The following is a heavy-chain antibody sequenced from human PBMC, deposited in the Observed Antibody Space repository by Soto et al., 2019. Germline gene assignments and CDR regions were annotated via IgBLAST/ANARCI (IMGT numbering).Heavy chain of an antibody. D-gene: IGHD5-12*01. CDR3: ATVREYRGYALTNGFDP. CDR2: FDPEDGET. CDR1: GYTLTELS. V-gene: IGHV1-24*01. J-gene: IGHJ5*02. Sequence: ASVKVSCKVSGYTLTELSMHWVRQAPGKGLEWMGGFDPEDGETIYAQKFQGRVTMTEDTSTDTAYMELSSLRSEDTAVYYCATVREYRGYALTNGFDPGGQGPLFTVSS.